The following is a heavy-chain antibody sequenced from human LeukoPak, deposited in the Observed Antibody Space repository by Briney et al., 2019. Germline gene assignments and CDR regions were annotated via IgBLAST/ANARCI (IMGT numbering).Heavy chain of an antibody. V-gene: IGHV1-69*01. Sequence: ASVNVSCKASGGTFSIYAISWVRQAPGQGLEWMGGIIPIFGTANYAQKIQGRVTITADESTSTAYMELSSLRSEDTAVYYCARGGGLDYYDSSGYYYGWGQGTLVTVSS. CDR1: GGTFSIYA. J-gene: IGHJ4*02. CDR2: IIPIFGTA. D-gene: IGHD3-22*01. CDR3: ARGGGLDYYDSSGYYYG.